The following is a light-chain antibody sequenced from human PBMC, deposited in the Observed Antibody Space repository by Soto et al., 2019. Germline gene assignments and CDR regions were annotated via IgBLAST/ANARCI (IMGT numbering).Light chain of an antibody. J-gene: IGLJ1*01. V-gene: IGLV2-18*02. Sequence: QSALTQPPSVSVSPGQSVAISCTGTSSDVGSYNRVSWYQQPPGAAPKLIIYEVSNRPSGVPDRFSGSKSGNTASLTFSGLQAEDEADYYCNSYTGSSTYVFGTGTKVTVL. CDR1: SSDVGSYNR. CDR2: EVS. CDR3: NSYTGSSTYV.